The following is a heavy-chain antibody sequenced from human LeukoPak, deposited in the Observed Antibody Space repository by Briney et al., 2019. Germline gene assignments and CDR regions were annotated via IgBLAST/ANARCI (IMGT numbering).Heavy chain of an antibody. CDR2: ISNSGSTI. Sequence: NPGGSLRLSCAASGFTFDDYGMSWVRQAPGKGLEWVSYISNSGSTIYYADSVKGRFTISRDNAKNSLYLQMNSLRAEDTAVYYCARDPPSRESYWDDYWGQGTLVTVSS. CDR1: GFTFDDYG. J-gene: IGHJ4*02. CDR3: ARDPPSRESYWDDY. D-gene: IGHD1-26*01. V-gene: IGHV3-11*04.